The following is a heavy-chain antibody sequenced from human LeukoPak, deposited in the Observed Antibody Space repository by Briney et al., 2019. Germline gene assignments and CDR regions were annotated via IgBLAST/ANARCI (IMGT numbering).Heavy chain of an antibody. Sequence: GGSLRPSCAASGFTFSSYWMSWVRQAPGKGLEWVANIKQDGGEKYYVGSVKGRFTVSRDNAKNSLYLQMNGLRAEDTAVYYCAREWNYYGSGIMDVWGKGTTVTVSS. CDR1: GFTFSSYW. V-gene: IGHV3-7*01. CDR3: AREWNYYGSGIMDV. J-gene: IGHJ6*04. D-gene: IGHD3-10*01. CDR2: IKQDGGEK.